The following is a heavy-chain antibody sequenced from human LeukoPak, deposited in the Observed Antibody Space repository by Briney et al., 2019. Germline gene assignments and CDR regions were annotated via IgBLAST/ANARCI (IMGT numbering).Heavy chain of an antibody. D-gene: IGHD2-15*01. V-gene: IGHV1-69*13. Sequence: SVKVSCKASGGTFSSYAISWVRQAPGQGLEWMGGIIPIFGTANYAQKFQGRVTITADESTSTAYMELSSLRSEDTAVYYCARVSCSGGSCYSGYYVSFDYWGQGTLVTVSS. CDR2: IIPIFGTA. CDR3: ARVSCSGGSCYSGYYVSFDY. J-gene: IGHJ4*02. CDR1: GGTFSSYA.